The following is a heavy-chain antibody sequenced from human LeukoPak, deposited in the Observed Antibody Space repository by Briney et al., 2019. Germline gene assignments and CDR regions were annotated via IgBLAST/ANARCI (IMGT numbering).Heavy chain of an antibody. CDR1: GFTFNNFA. V-gene: IGHV3-30*04. J-gene: IGHJ4*02. Sequence: QPGGSLRLSCAASGFTFNNFAMHWVRQAPGKGLEWVAVISSDGNNKYYADSVKGRFTISRDNSKNTLYLQMNSLGAEDTAVYYCARDSISGSYYFDYWGQGTLVTVSS. CDR2: ISSDGNNK. CDR3: ARDSISGSYYFDY. D-gene: IGHD1-14*01.